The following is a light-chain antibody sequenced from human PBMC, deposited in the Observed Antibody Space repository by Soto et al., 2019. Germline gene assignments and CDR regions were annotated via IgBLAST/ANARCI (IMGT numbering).Light chain of an antibody. CDR3: QRYNSAPFT. V-gene: IGKV1-27*01. CDR1: QGLSND. CDR2: AAS. J-gene: IGKJ3*01. Sequence: DIQMTQSPSSLSASVGDRVTITCRASQGLSNDLVWYQQKSGKVPKVLIYAASTLQSGFPSRFSGSGSGTDFTLTINSLQPEGVATCYCQRYNSAPFTFGPGTKVEI.